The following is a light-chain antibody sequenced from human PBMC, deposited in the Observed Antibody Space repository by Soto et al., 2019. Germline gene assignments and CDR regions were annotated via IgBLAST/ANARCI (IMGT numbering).Light chain of an antibody. Sequence: QSVLTQPPSASGTPGQRGTISCSGSSSNIGSNSVNWYQQVPGTAPKLLIDSNNQRPSGVPDRFSGSKSGTSASLAISGLQSEDEADYYCAAWDDSLNGHWVFGGGTKLTVL. CDR2: SNN. CDR3: AAWDDSLNGHWV. J-gene: IGLJ3*02. CDR1: SSNIGSNS. V-gene: IGLV1-44*01.